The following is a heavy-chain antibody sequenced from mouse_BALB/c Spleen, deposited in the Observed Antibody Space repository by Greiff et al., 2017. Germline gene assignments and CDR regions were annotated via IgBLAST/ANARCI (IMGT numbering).Heavy chain of an antibody. CDR2: ISNLAYSI. J-gene: IGHJ4*01. CDR3: ARALTGTDYAMDY. V-gene: IGHV5-15*02. Sequence: EVQGVESGGGLVQPGGSRKLSCAASGFTFSDYGMAWVRQAPGKGPEWVAFISNLAYSIYYADTVTGRFTISRENAKNTLYLEMSSLRSEDTAMYYCARALTGTDYAMDYWGQGTSVTVSS. D-gene: IGHD4-1*01. CDR1: GFTFSDYG.